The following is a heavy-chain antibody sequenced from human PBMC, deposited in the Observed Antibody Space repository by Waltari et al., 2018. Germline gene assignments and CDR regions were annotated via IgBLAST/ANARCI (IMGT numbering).Heavy chain of an antibody. Sequence: EVHLVESGGGLVQPGGSMRLSCAASGFTFDDYGMHWVRQPPGKGLEGVAGIGWNSGTIGYADSVRGRFTISRDNTKNSLYLQMNSLRAEDTAVYYCARDLRESRTHHSYYYGMDVWGQGTSVTVSS. CDR2: IGWNSGTI. V-gene: IGHV3-9*01. CDR3: ARDLRESRTHHSYYYGMDV. J-gene: IGHJ6*02. D-gene: IGHD3-16*01. CDR1: GFTFDDYG.